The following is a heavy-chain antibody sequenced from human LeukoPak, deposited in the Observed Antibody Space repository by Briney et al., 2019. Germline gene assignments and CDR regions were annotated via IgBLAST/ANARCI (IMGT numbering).Heavy chain of an antibody. CDR1: GGSISSGGYY. Sequence: SQTLSLTCTVSGGSISSGGYYWSWIRQPPGKGLEWIGYIYHSGSTYYNPSLKSRVTISVDRSKNQFSLKLSSVTAADTAVYYCARDQGLELSLGYFDLWGRGTLVTVSS. D-gene: IGHD1-7*01. CDR2: IYHSGST. CDR3: ARDQGLELSLGYFDL. J-gene: IGHJ2*01. V-gene: IGHV4-30-2*01.